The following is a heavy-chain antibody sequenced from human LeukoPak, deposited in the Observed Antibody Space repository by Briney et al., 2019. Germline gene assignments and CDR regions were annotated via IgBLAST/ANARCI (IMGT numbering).Heavy chain of an antibody. Sequence: ASVKVSCKASGYTFTGYYMHWVRQAPGQGLEWMGWINPNSGGTNYAQKFQGRVTMARDTSISTAYMELSRLRSDDTAVYYCARATSGYYDYFDYWGQGTLVTVSS. V-gene: IGHV1-2*02. CDR2: INPNSGGT. D-gene: IGHD3-22*01. J-gene: IGHJ4*02. CDR1: GYTFTGYY. CDR3: ARATSGYYDYFDY.